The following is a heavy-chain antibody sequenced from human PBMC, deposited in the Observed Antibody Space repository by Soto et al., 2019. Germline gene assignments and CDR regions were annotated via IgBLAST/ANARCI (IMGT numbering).Heavy chain of an antibody. V-gene: IGHV1-18*01. D-gene: IGHD2-2*01. CDR2: ISASTGNT. J-gene: IGHJ5*02. Sequence: GPDVKKPGASVKVACKASGYTFSSYGFSWVRQAPGQGLEWMGWISASTGNTNYAQKLQGRVTMTTDRSTTTAYMELRSLRADDTAVYFCARVEAAMSGHWFDPWGQGTLVTVSS. CDR1: GYTFSSYG. CDR3: ARVEAAMSGHWFDP.